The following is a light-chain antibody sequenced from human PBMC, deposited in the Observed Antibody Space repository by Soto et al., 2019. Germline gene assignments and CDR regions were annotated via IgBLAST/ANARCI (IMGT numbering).Light chain of an antibody. V-gene: IGLV2-14*02. CDR1: SSDVGNYNL. CDR2: EGS. Sequence: QSALTQPASVSGSPGQSITISCTGTSSDVGNYNLVSWYQQHPGKAPKLMIYEGSKRPSGVSNRFSGSKSDNTASLAISGLQSEDEADYYCAAWDDSLNGPVFGGGTKLTVL. CDR3: AAWDDSLNGPV. J-gene: IGLJ3*02.